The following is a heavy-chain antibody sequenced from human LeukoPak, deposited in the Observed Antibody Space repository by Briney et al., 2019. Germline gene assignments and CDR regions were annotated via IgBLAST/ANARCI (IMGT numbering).Heavy chain of an antibody. D-gene: IGHD1-26*01. Sequence: ASVKVSCKASGYTFTSYYMHWVRQAPGQGLEWMGIINPSGGSTSYAQKFQGRVTMTRDMSTSTVYMELSSLRSEDTAVYYCARALASLVGATLTFDYWGQGTLVTVSS. CDR1: GYTFTSYY. CDR2: INPSGGST. V-gene: IGHV1-46*01. CDR3: ARALASLVGATLTFDY. J-gene: IGHJ4*02.